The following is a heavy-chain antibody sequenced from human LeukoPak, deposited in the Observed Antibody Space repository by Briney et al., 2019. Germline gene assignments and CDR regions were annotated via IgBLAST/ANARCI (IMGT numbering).Heavy chain of an antibody. J-gene: IGHJ3*02. CDR2: TSYDEGNK. CDR3: ARTKIDAFDI. Sequence: GGSLRLSCAASGFTFSGYAMHWVRQAPGKGLEWVAVTSYDEGNKYYADSVKGRFSISRDNSKNTLYLQMNSLRVEDTAVYYCARTKIDAFDIWAHGTMVTVSS. V-gene: IGHV3-30-3*01. CDR1: GFTFSGYA.